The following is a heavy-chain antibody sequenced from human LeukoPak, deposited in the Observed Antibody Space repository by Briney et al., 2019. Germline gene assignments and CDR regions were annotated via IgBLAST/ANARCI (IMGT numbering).Heavy chain of an antibody. V-gene: IGHV5-51*01. J-gene: IGHJ3*02. CDR1: SYSFTDYW. D-gene: IGHD3-10*01. Sequence: GESLKISCKASSYSFTDYWIGWVRQMPGQGLEWMGIVYPAGSQTIYSPSFQGQVTISADKSISTAYLQWSSLKASDTAMYYCARLTVVRGVIMNGAFDIWGQGTMVTVSS. CDR3: ARLTVVRGVIMNGAFDI. CDR2: VYPAGSQT.